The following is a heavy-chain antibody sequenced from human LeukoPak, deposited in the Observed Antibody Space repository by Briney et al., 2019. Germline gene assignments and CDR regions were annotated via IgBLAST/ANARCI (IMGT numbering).Heavy chain of an antibody. CDR3: ARDITMVRGVPRTYYYYGMDV. V-gene: IGHV1-18*01. Sequence: ASVKVSCKASGYSFSSYGISWVRQAPGQGLEWMGWISAYNDNTKFAQNFQGRVTMTTDTPTSTAYMELRSLRSDDTAVYYCARDITMVRGVPRTYYYYGMDVWGQGTTVTVSS. CDR2: ISAYNDNT. J-gene: IGHJ6*02. CDR1: GYSFSSYG. D-gene: IGHD3-10*01.